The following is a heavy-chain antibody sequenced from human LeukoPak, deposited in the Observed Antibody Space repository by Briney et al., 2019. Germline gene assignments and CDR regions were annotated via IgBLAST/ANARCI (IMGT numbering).Heavy chain of an antibody. D-gene: IGHD3-16*02. CDR2: ISAYNGNT. CDR3: ARVGIMITFGGVIPYGMDV. J-gene: IGHJ6*02. CDR1: GYTFTSYG. V-gene: IGHV1-18*01. Sequence: ASVKVSFTASGYTFTSYGISWVRQAPGQGLEWMGWISAYNGNTNYAQKLQGRVTMTTDTSTSTAYMELRSLRSDDTAVYYCARVGIMITFGGVIPYGMDVWGQGTTVTVSS.